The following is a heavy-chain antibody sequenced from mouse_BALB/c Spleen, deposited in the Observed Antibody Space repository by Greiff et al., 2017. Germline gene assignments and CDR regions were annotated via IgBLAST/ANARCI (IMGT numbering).Heavy chain of an antibody. D-gene: IGHD4-1*01. V-gene: IGHV1-80*01. Sequence: VQGVESGAELVRPGSSVKISCKASGYAFSSYWMNWVKQRPGQGLEWIGQIYPGDGDTNYNGKFKGKATLTADKSSSTAYMQLSSLTSEDSAVYFCARGITGMDYWGQGTSVTVSS. CDR2: IYPGDGDT. CDR1: GYAFSSYW. CDR3: ARGITGMDY. J-gene: IGHJ4*01.